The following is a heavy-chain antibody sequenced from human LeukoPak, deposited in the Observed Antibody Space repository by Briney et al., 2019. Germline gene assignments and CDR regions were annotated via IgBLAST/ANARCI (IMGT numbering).Heavy chain of an antibody. J-gene: IGHJ4*02. V-gene: IGHV4-39*01. CDR2: IYYSGST. CDR3: ARASTYYYDSSGYPPFDY. Sequence: SETLSLTCTVSGGSISSSSYSWGWIRQPPGKGLEWIGSIYYSGSTYYNPSLKSRVTISVDTSKNQFSLKLSSVTAADTAVYYCARASTYYYDSSGYPPFDYWGQGTLVTVSS. CDR1: GGSISSSSYS. D-gene: IGHD3-22*01.